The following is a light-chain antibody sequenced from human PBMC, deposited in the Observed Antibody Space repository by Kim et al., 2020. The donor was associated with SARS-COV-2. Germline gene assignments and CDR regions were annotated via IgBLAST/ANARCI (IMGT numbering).Light chain of an antibody. CDR1: QSVSSY. Sequence: EIVLTQSPATLSLSPGERATLSCRASQSVSSYLDWYQQKPGQAPRLLIYDASNRATGIPARFSGSGSGTDFTLTISSLEPEDFAVYYCHQRSNWPIFGQGTRLEIK. CDR3: HQRSNWPI. CDR2: DAS. J-gene: IGKJ5*01. V-gene: IGKV3-11*01.